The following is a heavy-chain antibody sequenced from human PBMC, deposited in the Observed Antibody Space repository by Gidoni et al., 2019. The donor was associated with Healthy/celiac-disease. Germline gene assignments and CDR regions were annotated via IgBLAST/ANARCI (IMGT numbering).Heavy chain of an antibody. D-gene: IGHD3-22*01. V-gene: IGHV3-21*01. CDR1: FRSYT. CDR3: ARESLSDSSGSLDY. Sequence: FRSYTMNWVRQAPGKGLEWVSSMSSSSSYIYYADSVKGRFTISRDNAKNSLYLQMNSLRAEDTAVYYCARESLSDSSGSLDYWGQGTLVTVSS. J-gene: IGHJ4*02. CDR2: MSSSSSYI.